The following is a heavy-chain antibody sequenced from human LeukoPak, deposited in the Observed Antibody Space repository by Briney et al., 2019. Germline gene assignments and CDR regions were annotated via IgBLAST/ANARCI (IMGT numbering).Heavy chain of an antibody. CDR1: GFTFSNYA. V-gene: IGHV3-30-3*01. CDR2: ISDDGSRQ. CDR3: ARLMGERSLFDY. Sequence: PGGSLRLSCAATGFTFSNYAIHWGRQAPGKGLEWVAFISDDGSRQHYADSVKGRFTISRDNSKNTLNLQMNSLRAEDTAVYYCARLMGERSLFDYWGQGVLVTVSS. J-gene: IGHJ4*02. D-gene: IGHD1-26*01.